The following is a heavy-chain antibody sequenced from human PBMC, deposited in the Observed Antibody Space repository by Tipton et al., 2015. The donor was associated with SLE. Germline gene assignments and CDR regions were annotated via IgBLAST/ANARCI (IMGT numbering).Heavy chain of an antibody. CDR1: GFSFSSYA. V-gene: IGHV3-64*02. CDR3: AREDGLNEGYSYAY. Sequence: SLRLSCAASGFSFSSYAMHWVRQPPGKGLEFVSAIVSTAVKTYYADSVRGRFTISRDNSNNMLFLQMGSLRAEDMAVYFCAREDGLNEGYSYAYWGQGTLVTVSS. D-gene: IGHD5-24*01. J-gene: IGHJ4*02. CDR2: IVSTAVKT.